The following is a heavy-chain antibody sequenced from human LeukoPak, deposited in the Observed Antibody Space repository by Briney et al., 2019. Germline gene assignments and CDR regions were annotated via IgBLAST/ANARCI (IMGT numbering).Heavy chain of an antibody. CDR1: GITVSTNY. V-gene: IGHV3-53*01. Sequence: PGASLRLSCAASGITVSTNYMSWVRQAPGKVLEWDSVISSGGNTYYADSVKGRFTISRDNSKNTMYLQRNSLRAEDPAVYYCGRLTSWGQGTLVTVSS. CDR3: GRLTS. D-gene: IGHD1-1*01. J-gene: IGHJ4*02. CDR2: ISSGGNT.